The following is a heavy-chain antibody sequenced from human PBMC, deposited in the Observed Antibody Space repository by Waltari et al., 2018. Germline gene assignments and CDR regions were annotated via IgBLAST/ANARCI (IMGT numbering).Heavy chain of an antibody. D-gene: IGHD6-19*01. CDR3: ARDHDSSGWQRYFQH. CDR2: INPRGGST. CDR1: GYTFTSYY. J-gene: IGHJ1*01. Sequence: QVQLVQSGAEVKKPGASVKVSCKASGYTFTSYYMHWVRQAPGQGLEWMGIINPRGGSTSYEQKFQGRVTMTMDTSPSTVYMELSSLRSEDTAVYYCARDHDSSGWQRYFQHWGQGTLVTVSS. V-gene: IGHV1-46*01.